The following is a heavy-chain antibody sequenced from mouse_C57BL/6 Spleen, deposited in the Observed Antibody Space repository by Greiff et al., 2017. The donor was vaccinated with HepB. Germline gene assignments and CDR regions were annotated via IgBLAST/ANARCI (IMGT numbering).Heavy chain of an antibody. Sequence: QVQLQQSGPELVKPGASVKISCKASGYAFSSSWMNWVKQRPGKGLEWIGRIYPGDGDTNYNGKFKGKATLTADKSSSTAYMQLSSLTSEDSAVYCCARSGVLRETSDWYFDVWGKGTTVTVSS. CDR2: IYPGDGDT. CDR1: GYAFSSSW. J-gene: IGHJ1*03. V-gene: IGHV1-82*01. CDR3: ARSGVLRETSDWYFDV. D-gene: IGHD1-1*01.